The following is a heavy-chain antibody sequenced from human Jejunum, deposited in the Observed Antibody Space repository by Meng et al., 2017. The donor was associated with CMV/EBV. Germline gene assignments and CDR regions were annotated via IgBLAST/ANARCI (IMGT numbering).Heavy chain of an antibody. CDR3: AKGRGSNYPGSRQFDS. J-gene: IGHJ4*02. CDR2: ISSDSSET. CDR1: FTFTSYT. V-gene: IGHV3-23*03. D-gene: IGHD1-7*01. Sequence: FTFTSYTMSWVRQAAGKGLEWVALISSDSSETFYSDSVKGRFTISRDNSKHTLYLQLNTLRADDTAVYYCAKGRGSNYPGSRQFDSWGLGTLVTVSS.